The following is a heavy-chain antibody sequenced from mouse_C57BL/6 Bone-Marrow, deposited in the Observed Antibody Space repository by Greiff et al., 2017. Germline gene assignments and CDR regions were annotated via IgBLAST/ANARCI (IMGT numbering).Heavy chain of an antibody. J-gene: IGHJ2*01. V-gene: IGHV1-5*01. CDR2: IYPGNSDT. D-gene: IGHD2-3*01. Sequence: EVQLQQSGTVLARPGASVKMSCKTSGYTFTSYWMHWVKQRPGQGLEWIGAIYPGNSDTSYNQKFKGKAKLTAVTSASTAYMELSSLTNEDSAVYYCTRGDGYYFYYFDYWGQGTTLTVSS. CDR1: GYTFTSYW. CDR3: TRGDGYYFYYFDY.